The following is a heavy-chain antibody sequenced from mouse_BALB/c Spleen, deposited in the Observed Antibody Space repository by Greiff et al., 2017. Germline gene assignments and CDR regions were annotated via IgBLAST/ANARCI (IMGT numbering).Heavy chain of an antibody. D-gene: IGHD2-10*01. CDR1: GFSLTGYG. J-gene: IGHJ4*01. Sequence: QVQLKESGPGLVAPSQSLSITCTVSGFSLTGYGVNWVRQPPGKGLEWLGMLWGDGSTDYNSALKSRLSISKDNSKSQVFLNMNSLQTEDTARYYCAREAYYGNYGYAMDYWGQGTSVTVSS. CDR2: LWGDGST. V-gene: IGHV2-6-7*01. CDR3: AREAYYGNYGYAMDY.